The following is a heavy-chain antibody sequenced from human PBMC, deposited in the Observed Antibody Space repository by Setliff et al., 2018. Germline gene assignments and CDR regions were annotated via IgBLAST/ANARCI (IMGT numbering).Heavy chain of an antibody. V-gene: IGHV3-72*01. CDR1: GFTLRSYW. CDR2: SRNKANSYTI. CDR3: ARSPTLDY. D-gene: IGHD2-15*01. Sequence: PGGSLRLSCAASGFTLRSYWMSWVRQAPGKGLEWVGRSRNKANSYTIVYAASVKGRFSISRDESKNSVYLLMNSLKTEDTAVYYCARSPTLDYWGQGTLVTVS. J-gene: IGHJ4*02.